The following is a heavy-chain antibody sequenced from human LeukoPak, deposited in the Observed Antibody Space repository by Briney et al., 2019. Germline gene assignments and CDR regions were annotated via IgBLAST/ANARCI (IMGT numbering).Heavy chain of an antibody. Sequence: LSLTCTVSGASISSSSHYWGWIRQPPGKGLEWVSYISSSGSTIYYADSVKGRFTISRDNAKNSLYLQMNSLRAEDTAVYYCARDCGGGSCYGPYDAFDIWGQGTMVTVSS. CDR3: ARDCGGGSCYGPYDAFDI. J-gene: IGHJ3*02. CDR1: GASISSSSHY. D-gene: IGHD2-15*01. V-gene: IGHV3-11*04. CDR2: ISSSGSTI.